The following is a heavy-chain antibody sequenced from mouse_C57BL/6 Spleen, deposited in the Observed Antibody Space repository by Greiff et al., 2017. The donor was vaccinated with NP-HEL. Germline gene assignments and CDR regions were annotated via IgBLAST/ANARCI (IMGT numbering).Heavy chain of an antibody. J-gene: IGHJ1*03. CDR3: ARGIYYYGSPYWYFDV. CDR1: GYTFTGYW. Sequence: VKLQESGAELMKPGASVKLSCKATGYTFTGYWIEWVKQRPGHGLEWIGEILPGSGSTNYNEKFKGKATFTADTSSNTAYMQLSSLTTEDSAIYYCARGIYYYGSPYWYFDVWGTGTTVTVSS. D-gene: IGHD1-1*01. CDR2: ILPGSGST. V-gene: IGHV1-9*01.